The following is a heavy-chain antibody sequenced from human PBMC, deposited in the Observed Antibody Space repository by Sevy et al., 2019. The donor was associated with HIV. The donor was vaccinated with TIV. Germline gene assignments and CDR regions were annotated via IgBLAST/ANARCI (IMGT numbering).Heavy chain of an antibody. CDR2: INTSGST. V-gene: IGHV4-4*07. D-gene: IGHD7-27*01. Sequence: SETLSLTCTVSGDCLSSYFWAWIRQPAGKGLEWIGRINTSGSTNYNPSLKSRVTMSVDTSKSQFSLKVTSLTAADMAIYFCARSNWVTATNGFSKSYYFDYWGQGPLVTVSS. CDR3: ARSNWVTATNGFSKSYYFDY. J-gene: IGHJ4*02. CDR1: GDCLSSYF.